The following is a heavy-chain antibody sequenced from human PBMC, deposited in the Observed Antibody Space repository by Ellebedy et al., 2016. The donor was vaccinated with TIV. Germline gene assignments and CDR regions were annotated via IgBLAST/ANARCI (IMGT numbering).Heavy chain of an antibody. V-gene: IGHV3-74*01. CDR3: ALETNYYMDV. D-gene: IGHD1-14*01. CDR1: GFTFSSYW. J-gene: IGHJ6*03. Sequence: GESLKISXAASGFTFSSYWMHWVRQAPGKGLVWVSRINSDGSSTSYADSVKGRFTISRDNAKNTLYLQMNSLRAEDTAVYYCALETNYYMDVWGKGTTVTVSS. CDR2: INSDGSST.